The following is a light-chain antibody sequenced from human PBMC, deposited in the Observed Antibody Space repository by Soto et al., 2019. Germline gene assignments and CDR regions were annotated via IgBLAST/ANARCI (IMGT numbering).Light chain of an antibody. V-gene: IGKV3-11*01. CDR2: DAS. J-gene: IGKJ4*02. Sequence: PSTLCRSAGECSTLCSRASQRVSSYLAWYQQKPGQAPRLLIYDASNRATGIPARFSGSGSGTVCALAITSLEPEDFVVHYCQLRSAFRGGTKVDIK. CDR3: QLRSA. CDR1: QRVSSY.